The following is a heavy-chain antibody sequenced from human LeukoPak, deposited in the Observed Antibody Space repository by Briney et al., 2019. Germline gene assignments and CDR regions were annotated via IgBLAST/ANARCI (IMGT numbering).Heavy chain of an antibody. Sequence: GGSLRLSCAASGFTFSGSAMHWVRQASGKGLEWVGRIRSKANSYATAYAASVKGRFTISRDDSKNTAHLQMNSLKTEDTAVYYCTRLWDSSSWYTAFDIWGQGTMVTVSS. D-gene: IGHD6-13*01. CDR2: IRSKANSYAT. J-gene: IGHJ3*02. CDR3: TRLWDSSSWYTAFDI. V-gene: IGHV3-73*01. CDR1: GFTFSGSA.